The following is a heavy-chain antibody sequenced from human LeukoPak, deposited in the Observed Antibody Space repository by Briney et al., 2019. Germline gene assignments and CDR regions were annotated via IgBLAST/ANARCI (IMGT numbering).Heavy chain of an antibody. Sequence: PSETLSLTCIVSGGSISGHYWSWIRQSAGKGLEWIGHMDTSGHTNYNSSLMSRVTMSVDTSKNRFSLRLTSVTAADTAVYYCARHWSHSVAQFGRSYWFDPWGQGTLVTVSS. V-gene: IGHV4-4*07. CDR1: GGSISGHY. D-gene: IGHD2-15*01. CDR3: ARHWSHSVAQFGRSYWFDP. CDR2: MDTSGHT. J-gene: IGHJ5*02.